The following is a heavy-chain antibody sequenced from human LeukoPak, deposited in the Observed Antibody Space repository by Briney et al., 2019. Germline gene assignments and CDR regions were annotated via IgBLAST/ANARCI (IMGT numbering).Heavy chain of an antibody. V-gene: IGHV3-23*01. D-gene: IGHD3-22*01. J-gene: IGHJ4*02. CDR3: AKDSSNYHYQSSGYPQDY. Sequence: GGSLRLSCAASGFTFSSYAMSWVRQAPGKGLEWVSAISGSGGSTYYADSVKGRFTISRDNSKNTLYLQMNSLRAEDTAVYYCAKDSSNYHYQSSGYPQDYWGQGTLVTVSS. CDR1: GFTFSSYA. CDR2: ISGSGGST.